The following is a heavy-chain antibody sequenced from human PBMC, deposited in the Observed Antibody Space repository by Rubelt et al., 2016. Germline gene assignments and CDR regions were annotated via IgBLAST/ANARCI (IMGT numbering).Heavy chain of an antibody. CDR1: GGTFSSYA. D-gene: IGHD3-22*01. V-gene: IGHV1-69*04. J-gene: IGHJ4*02. Sequence: QVQLVQSGAEVKKPGSSVKVSCKASGGTFSSYAISWVRQAPGQGLEWMGRIIPILGIANYARKVQGRVPMTADKATSTAYMELSRLRSDYTAVYYCARFAIGGHSSGYLFDYWGQGTLVTVSS. CDR2: IIPILGIA. CDR3: ARFAIGGHSSGYLFDY.